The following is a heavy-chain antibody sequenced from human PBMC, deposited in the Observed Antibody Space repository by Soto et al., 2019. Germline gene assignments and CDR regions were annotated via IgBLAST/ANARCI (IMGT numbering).Heavy chain of an antibody. J-gene: IGHJ4*02. Sequence: QIQLVQSGTEVRKPGASAKVSCKTSGYTFTNNDVCWVRQTAGQGLEWMGWISPYSGKTNYARKFKDRVTMTTDTSTSTVYMELTSLTSDDTAVYYCAREGLLLLPDYWGQGTLVTVSS. CDR1: GYTFTNND. D-gene: IGHD3-22*01. CDR2: ISPYSGKT. V-gene: IGHV1-18*01. CDR3: AREGLLLLPDY.